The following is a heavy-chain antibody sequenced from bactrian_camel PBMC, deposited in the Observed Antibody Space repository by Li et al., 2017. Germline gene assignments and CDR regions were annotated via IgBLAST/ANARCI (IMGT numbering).Heavy chain of an antibody. CDR3: AAHRTLTDWVRAVRTRAYNA. Sequence: HVQLVESGGGSVQAGGSLRLSCEVSGYTYSPNCMAWFRQTPGKEREGVASASTTSTKTFYSDSVKGRFTISQNSAKTMVYLQMNRLRPEDTAMYYCAAHRTLTDWVRAVRTRAYNAWGQGTQVTVS. V-gene: IGHV3-2*01. CDR2: ASTTSTKT. CDR1: GYTYSPNC. D-gene: IGHD5*01. J-gene: IGHJ6*01.